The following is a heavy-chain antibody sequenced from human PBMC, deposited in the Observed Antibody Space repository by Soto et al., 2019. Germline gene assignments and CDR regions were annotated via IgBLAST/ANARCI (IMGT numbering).Heavy chain of an antibody. CDR2: INHSGST. CDR3: ARDLIGNFGTAYGMDV. CDR1: GGSFSNYY. D-gene: IGHD1-7*01. Sequence: SETLSLTCAVYGGSFSNYYWSWIRQPPGKGLEWIGEINHSGSTNYSPSLKSRDTVSIDTSRNQFSLNLSSVTAADTAVYYCARDLIGNFGTAYGMDVWGQGTTVTVSS. J-gene: IGHJ6*02. V-gene: IGHV4-34*01.